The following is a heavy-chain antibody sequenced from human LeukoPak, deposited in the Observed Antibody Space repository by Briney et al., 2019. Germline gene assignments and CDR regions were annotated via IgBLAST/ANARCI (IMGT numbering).Heavy chain of an antibody. CDR2: IYHSGST. D-gene: IGHD1-14*01. V-gene: IGHV4-38-2*02. Sequence: SETLSLTCTVSGYSINSGYYWGWIRQPPGQGLEWIAIIYHSGSTYYNPSLKSRVTISVDTSKNQFSLNLSSVTAADTAVYYCARLNKPGWFDPWGQGTLVTVSS. J-gene: IGHJ5*02. CDR3: ARLNKPGWFDP. CDR1: GYSINSGYY.